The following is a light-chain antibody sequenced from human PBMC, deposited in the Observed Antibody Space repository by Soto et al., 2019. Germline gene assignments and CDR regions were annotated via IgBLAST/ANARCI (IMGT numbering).Light chain of an antibody. CDR1: SSNIGAGYD. V-gene: IGLV1-40*01. J-gene: IGLJ3*02. Sequence: QSVLTQPPSVSGAPGQRVTISCTGSSSNIGAGYDVHWYQQLPGTAPKLLIYGNSNRPSGVPDRFSGSKSGTSAPLAITGVQAEDEADYYRQSYDSSLSGWVFGGGTKLTVL. CDR3: QSYDSSLSGWV. CDR2: GNS.